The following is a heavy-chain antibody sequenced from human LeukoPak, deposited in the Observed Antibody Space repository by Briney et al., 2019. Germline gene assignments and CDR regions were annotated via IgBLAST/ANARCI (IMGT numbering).Heavy chain of an antibody. J-gene: IGHJ6*03. V-gene: IGHV4-61*02. D-gene: IGHD1-14*01. CDR2: IYTSGST. Sequence: SSETLSLTCTVSGGSISSGSYYWSWIRQPAGKGLEWIGRIYTSGSTNYNPSLKSRVTISVDTSKNQFSLNLTSLTAADTAVYYCARDRKYYYHMDVWGKGTTVTVSS. CDR3: ARDRKYYYHMDV. CDR1: GGSISSGSYY.